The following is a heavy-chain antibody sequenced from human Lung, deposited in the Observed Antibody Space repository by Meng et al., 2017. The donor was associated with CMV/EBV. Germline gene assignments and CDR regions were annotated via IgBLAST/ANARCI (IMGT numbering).Heavy chain of an antibody. D-gene: IGHD3-3*01. Sequence: ASXXVSCKASGYTFTDYRMHWVRQAPGQGLEWVGWISSNNGATNYAQNFQGRVTMTRDTSISTVYIDLNRLTYDDTDVYYCATKMYYDFWSGYRGTEGVDAFDIWGQGTVVTVSS. V-gene: IGHV1-2*02. CDR1: GYTFTDYR. CDR2: ISSNNGAT. J-gene: IGHJ3*02. CDR3: ATKMYYDFWSGYRGTEGVDAFDI.